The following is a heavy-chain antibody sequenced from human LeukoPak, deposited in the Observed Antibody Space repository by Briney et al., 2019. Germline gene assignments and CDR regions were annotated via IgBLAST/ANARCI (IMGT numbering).Heavy chain of an antibody. CDR2: ISAYNGKI. V-gene: IGHV1-18*01. Sequence: ASVKVSCKTSDYTFTNYAFSWVRQAPGQGLEWMGWISAYNGKIYYAQKFQGRVTVTTDTSTSTAYMDLRSLRSDDTAVYYCARTNLDCKSGVCYDYWGQGTPVTVSS. D-gene: IGHD2-8*01. CDR3: ARTNLDCKSGVCYDY. CDR1: DYTFTNYA. J-gene: IGHJ4*02.